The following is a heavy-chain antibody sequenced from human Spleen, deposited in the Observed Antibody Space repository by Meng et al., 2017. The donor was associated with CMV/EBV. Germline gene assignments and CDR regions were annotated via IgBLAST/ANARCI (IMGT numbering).Heavy chain of an antibody. V-gene: IGHV4-34*01. CDR2: INHSGST. CDR1: GGSFSGYY. D-gene: IGHD2-2*01. J-gene: IGHJ1*01. CDR3: ARRLGYCSSTSCYRGYFQH. Sequence: SETLSLTCAVYGGSFSGYYWSWIRQPPGKGLEWIGGINHSGSTNYNPSLKSRVTISVDTSKNQFSLKLSSVTAADTAVYYCARRLGYCSSTSCYRGYFQHWGQGTLVTVSS.